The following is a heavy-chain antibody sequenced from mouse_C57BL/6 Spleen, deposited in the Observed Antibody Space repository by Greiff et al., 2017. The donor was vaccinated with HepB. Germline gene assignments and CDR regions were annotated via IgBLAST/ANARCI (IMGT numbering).Heavy chain of an antibody. CDR2: IYPGDGDT. Sequence: QVQLQQSGAELVKPGASVKISCKASGYAFSSYWMNWVKQRPGKGLEWIGQIYPGDGDTNYNGKFKGKATLTADKSSSTTYMQLSSLTSEDSAVYFCARSRRMTTVVATDFDYWGQGTTLTVSS. V-gene: IGHV1-80*01. CDR3: ARSRRMTTVVATDFDY. CDR1: GYAFSSYW. J-gene: IGHJ2*01. D-gene: IGHD1-1*01.